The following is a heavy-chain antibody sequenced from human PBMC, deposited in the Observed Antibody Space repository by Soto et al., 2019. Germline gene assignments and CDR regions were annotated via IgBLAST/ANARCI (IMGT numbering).Heavy chain of an antibody. CDR2: ISATGGGT. J-gene: IGHJ4*02. CDR1: GFKFSNYA. V-gene: IGHV3-23*01. Sequence: VGSLRLSCAASGFKFSNYAMSWVRQAPGKGLEWVPLISATGGGTYYADSVKGRFTISRDNSHNTLYLQVHSLTAEDTAVYYCAKDRRAGGNSAFYFDFWGQGAQVTVSS. CDR3: AKDRRAGGNSAFYFDF. D-gene: IGHD3-16*01.